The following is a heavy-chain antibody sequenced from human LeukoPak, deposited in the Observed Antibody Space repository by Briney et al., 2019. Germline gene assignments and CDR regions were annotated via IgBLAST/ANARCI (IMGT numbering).Heavy chain of an antibody. Sequence: SQTLSLTCTVSGGSISSGGYYWSWIRQPPGEGLEWIGYIYHSGSTYYNPSLKSRVTISVDRSKNQFSLKLSSVTAADTAVYYCARSVVVAADNWFDPWGQGTLVTVSS. CDR2: IYHSGST. D-gene: IGHD2-15*01. J-gene: IGHJ5*02. V-gene: IGHV4-30-2*01. CDR3: ARSVVVAADNWFDP. CDR1: GGSISSGGYY.